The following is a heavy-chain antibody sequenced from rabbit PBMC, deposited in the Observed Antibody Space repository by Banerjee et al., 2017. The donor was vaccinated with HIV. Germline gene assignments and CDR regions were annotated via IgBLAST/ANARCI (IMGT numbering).Heavy chain of an antibody. CDR1: GSDFSSYYM. D-gene: IGHD4-1*01. J-gene: IGHJ4*01. CDR3: ARDLAGVIGWNFGL. Sequence: QEQLVESGGGLVTLGGSLKFSCKASGSDFSSYYMTWVRQAPGKGLEWIGYIDPVFGSTYYASWVNGRFTISKASWTTVTLQMTSLTAADTATYFCARDLAGVIGWNFGLWGPGTLVTVS. V-gene: IGHV1S45*01. CDR2: IDPVFGST.